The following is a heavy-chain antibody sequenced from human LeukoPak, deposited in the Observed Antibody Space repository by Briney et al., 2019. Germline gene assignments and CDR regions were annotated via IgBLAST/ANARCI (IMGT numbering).Heavy chain of an antibody. J-gene: IGHJ4*02. CDR1: GGSISSSSYY. Sequence: SETLSLTCTVSGGSISSSSYYWGWIRQPPGKGLEWIGSIYYSGSTYYNPSLKSRVTMSVDTSKNQFSLKLSSVTAVDTAVYYCARNSRGGFDYWGQGTLVTVSS. CDR2: IYYSGST. V-gene: IGHV4-39*07. D-gene: IGHD3-10*01. CDR3: ARNSRGGFDY.